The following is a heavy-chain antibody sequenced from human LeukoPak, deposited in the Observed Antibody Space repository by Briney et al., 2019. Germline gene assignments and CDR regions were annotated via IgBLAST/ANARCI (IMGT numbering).Heavy chain of an antibody. CDR2: IRAYNGKK. Sequence: KASGYTFTSYGISWVRQAPGQGQEWMGWIRAYNGKKNYAQKLQGRGTITKDTATSTEYMEVKRQRESDTDVYYCARITARITMIVVVPSHAFDIWGQGTMVTVSS. CDR3: ARITARITMIVVVPSHAFDI. V-gene: IGHV1-18*01. CDR1: GYTFTSYG. J-gene: IGHJ3*02. D-gene: IGHD3-22*01.